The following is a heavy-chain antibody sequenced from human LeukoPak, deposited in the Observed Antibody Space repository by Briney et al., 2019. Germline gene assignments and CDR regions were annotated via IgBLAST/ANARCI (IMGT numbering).Heavy chain of an antibody. CDR2: ISAYNGNT. J-gene: IGHJ5*02. V-gene: IGHV1-18*01. CDR1: GYTFTSYG. CDR3: ARVSPYYYDSSGYYFARWFDP. Sequence: ASVKVSCKASGYTFTSYGISWVRQAPGQGLEWMGWISAYNGNTNYAHKLQGRVTMTTDTSTTTAYMELRSLRSDDTAVYYCARVSPYYYDSSGYYFARWFDPWGQGTLVTVSS. D-gene: IGHD3-22*01.